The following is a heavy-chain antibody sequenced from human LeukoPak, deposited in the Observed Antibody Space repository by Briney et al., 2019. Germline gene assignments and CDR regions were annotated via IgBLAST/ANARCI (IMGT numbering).Heavy chain of an antibody. J-gene: IGHJ6*03. CDR1: GFTFSSYW. V-gene: IGHV3-7*01. CDR3: ARGLVFWGFYYYYMDV. D-gene: IGHD3-16*01. CDR2: IKQDGSEK. Sequence: PGGSLRLSCAASGFTFSSYWMSWVRQAPGKGLEWVANIKQDGSEKYYVDSVKGRFTISRDNAKNSLYLQMNSLRAEDTAVYYCARGLVFWGFYYYYMDVWGKGTTVTVSS.